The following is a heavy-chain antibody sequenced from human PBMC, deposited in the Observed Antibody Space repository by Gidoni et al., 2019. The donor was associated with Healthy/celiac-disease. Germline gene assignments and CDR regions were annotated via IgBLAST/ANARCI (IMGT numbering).Heavy chain of an antibody. CDR3: TTAPGYDFWSGYGGFDY. J-gene: IGHJ4*02. D-gene: IGHD3-3*01. CDR2: ITSKTDGGTT. Sequence: EVQLVESGGGLVKPGGSLRLSCSASRFTFSNAWIRWVRQASVKGLEWVGRITSKTDGGTTDYAAPVKSRFTISRDDSKNTLDLQMNSLKTEETAVYYCTTAPGYDFWSGYGGFDYWGQGTLVTVSS. V-gene: IGHV3-15*01. CDR1: RFTFSNAW.